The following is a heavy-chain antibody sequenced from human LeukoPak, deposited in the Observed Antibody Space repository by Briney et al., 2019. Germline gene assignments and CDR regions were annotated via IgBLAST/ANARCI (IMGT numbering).Heavy chain of an antibody. CDR3: ALRGYYHYMFV. J-gene: IGHJ6*03. CDR1: GGSISSYY. CDR2: IYYSGST. D-gene: IGHD4-17*01. Sequence: PSDTLSLTCTVSGGSISSYYCSWIRQPPGKELKWIGYIYYSGSTNYNPPLKSRVTISVDTSKNQFSLKLSSVTAADTAVYYCALRGYYHYMFVWGKGATVTVSS. V-gene: IGHV4-59*07.